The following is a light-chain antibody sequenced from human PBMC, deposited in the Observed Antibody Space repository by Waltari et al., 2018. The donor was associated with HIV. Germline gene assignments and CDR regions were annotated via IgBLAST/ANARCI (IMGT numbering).Light chain of an antibody. V-gene: IGLV2-11*01. CDR2: GVS. J-gene: IGLJ1*01. Sequence: QSALTQPRSVSGSPGQSVTISCTGTSSDVGGYNFVSWYQQHPGKVPKLLVYGVSMRPSGVPDRFSGSKSGNTAALTISGLQVEDEGDYYCCSYAGGSRVFGTGTKVTVL. CDR3: CSYAGGSRV. CDR1: SSDVGGYNF.